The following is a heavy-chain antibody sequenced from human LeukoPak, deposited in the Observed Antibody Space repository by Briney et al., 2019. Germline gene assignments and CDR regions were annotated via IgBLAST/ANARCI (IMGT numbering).Heavy chain of an antibody. V-gene: IGHV3-49*04. CDR3: TRDRYCSGGSCYSGGLDY. CDR1: GFTFGDYA. Sequence: GGSLRLSCTVSGFTFGDYAMNWVRQAPGKGLEWVGLIRSKAYGGITEYAASVKGRFTISRNDSRSIAVLQMNSLKTEDTAVYYCTRDRYCSGGSCYSGGLDYRGQGTLVTVSS. J-gene: IGHJ4*02. CDR2: IRSKAYGGIT. D-gene: IGHD2-15*01.